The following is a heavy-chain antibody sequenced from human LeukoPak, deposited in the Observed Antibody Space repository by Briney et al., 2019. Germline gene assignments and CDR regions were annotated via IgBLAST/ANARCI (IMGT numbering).Heavy chain of an antibody. Sequence: GGSLRLSCAASGLTFSSYAMSWVRQAPGKGLEWVSAISGSGGSTYYADSVKGRFTISRDNSKNTLYLQMNSLRAEDTAVYYCAKDPTYYYDSSGYPGTPLPDYWGQGTLVTVSS. CDR3: AKDPTYYYDSSGYPGTPLPDY. D-gene: IGHD3-22*01. V-gene: IGHV3-23*01. CDR2: ISGSGGST. J-gene: IGHJ4*02. CDR1: GLTFSSYA.